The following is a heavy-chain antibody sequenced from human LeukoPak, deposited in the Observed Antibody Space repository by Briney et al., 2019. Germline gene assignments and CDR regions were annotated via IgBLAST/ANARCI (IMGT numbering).Heavy chain of an antibody. CDR1: GGSISSYY. Sequence: PSETLSLTCTVSGGSISSYYWSWIRQPPGKGLEWIGYIYYSGSTNYNPSLKSRVTISVDTSKNQFSLKLSSVTAADTAVYYCARQNVGQLAPARTYYFDYWGQGTLVTVSS. CDR2: IYYSGST. J-gene: IGHJ4*02. V-gene: IGHV4-59*08. D-gene: IGHD6-13*01. CDR3: ARQNVGQLAPARTYYFDY.